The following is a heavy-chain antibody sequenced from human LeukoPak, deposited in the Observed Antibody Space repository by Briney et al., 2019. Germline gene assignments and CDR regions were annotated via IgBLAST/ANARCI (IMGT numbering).Heavy chain of an antibody. V-gene: IGHV3-53*01. CDR1: GITVSSNY. J-gene: IGHJ3*02. CDR2: IYSGGST. Sequence: PGGSLRLSCAASGITVSSNYMNWVRQAPGKGLEWVSGIYSGGSTYYADSVKGRFTISRDNSKNTVYLQMNSLRAEDTDVYYCARDLAHTQSFDIWGRGTMVTVSS. CDR3: ARDLAHTQSFDI. D-gene: IGHD2-2*02.